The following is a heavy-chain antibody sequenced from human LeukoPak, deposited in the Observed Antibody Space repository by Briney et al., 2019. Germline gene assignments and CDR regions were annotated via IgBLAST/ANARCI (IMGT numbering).Heavy chain of an antibody. D-gene: IGHD2-8*01. CDR3: ARDLTPYYSNGVYFDAFDI. CDR2: IRRDGSQK. Sequence: GGSLRLSCAASGFTVSSNYMTWVRQAPGKGLEWVANIRRDGSQKHYVDSVEGRFTISRDNAKNSLYLQMNSLRAEDTAVYYCARDLTPYYSNGVYFDAFDIWGQGTMVTVSS. CDR1: GFTVSSNY. J-gene: IGHJ3*02. V-gene: IGHV3-7*01.